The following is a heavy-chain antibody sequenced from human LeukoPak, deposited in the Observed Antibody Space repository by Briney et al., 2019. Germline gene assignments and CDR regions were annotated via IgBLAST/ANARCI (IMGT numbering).Heavy chain of an antibody. CDR3: ARSCSGGSCYADY. D-gene: IGHD2-15*01. CDR1: GFIFSTYS. V-gene: IGHV3-48*02. J-gene: IGHJ4*02. Sequence: GGSLRLSCAASGFIFSTYSMNWVRQAPGKGLEWVSYISSSSDTIYYADSVKGRFTMSRDNAKNSLYLQMNSLRDEDTAVYYCARSCSGGSCYADYWGQGTLVTVSS. CDR2: ISSSSDTI.